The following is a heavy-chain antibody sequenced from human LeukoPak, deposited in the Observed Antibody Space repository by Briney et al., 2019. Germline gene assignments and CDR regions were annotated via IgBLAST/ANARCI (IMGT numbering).Heavy chain of an antibody. J-gene: IGHJ4*02. CDR2: ISGSAHKI. V-gene: IGHV3-23*01. CDR3: AGRPTGYSSGYIH. CDR1: GITFSNYA. D-gene: IGHD5-18*01. Sequence: GGSLRLSCVASGITFSNYAVSWVRQAPEKGLDWVSAISGSAHKIRYADSVKGRFTISRDNPENIVYLQMNNLRVEDTAVYYCAGRPTGYSSGYIHWGQGTLVTVSS.